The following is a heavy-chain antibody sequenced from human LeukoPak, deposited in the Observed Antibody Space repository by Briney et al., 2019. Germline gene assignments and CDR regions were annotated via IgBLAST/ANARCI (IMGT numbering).Heavy chain of an antibody. V-gene: IGHV3-48*03. CDR2: IDSSADIL. J-gene: IGHJ4*02. CDR1: GFTFSNFE. CDR3: AREGNSNNFDY. D-gene: IGHD1/OR15-1a*01. Sequence: GGSLRLSCAASGFTFSNFEMNWVRQAPGKGLEWLSYIDSSADILCYADSVKGRFTISRDNAKTSLYLQMNSLRAEDTAVYYCAREGNSNNFDYWGQGTLVTVSS.